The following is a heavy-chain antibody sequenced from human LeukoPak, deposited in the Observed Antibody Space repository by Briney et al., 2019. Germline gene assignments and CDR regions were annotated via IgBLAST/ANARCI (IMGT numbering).Heavy chain of an antibody. Sequence: GGSLRLSCAASGFTFSSYGMHWVRQAPGKGLEWVAVISYDGSNKYYADSVKGQFTISRDNSKNTLYLQMNSLRAEDTAVYYCAKAEKGVGGYSYGLTVEIDYWGQGTLVTVSS. D-gene: IGHD5-18*01. CDR1: GFTFSSYG. CDR3: AKAEKGVGGYSYGLTVEIDY. V-gene: IGHV3-30*18. J-gene: IGHJ4*02. CDR2: ISYDGSNK.